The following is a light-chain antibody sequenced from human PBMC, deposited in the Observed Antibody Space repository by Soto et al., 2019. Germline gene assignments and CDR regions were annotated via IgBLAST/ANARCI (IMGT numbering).Light chain of an antibody. CDR1: SSDVGGYNY. CDR3: SSYTSSSTHG. V-gene: IGLV2-14*01. J-gene: IGLJ1*01. CDR2: EVS. Sequence: QSALTQPASVSGSPGQSITISCTGTSSDVGGYNYVSWYQQHPGKAPKLMIYEVSNRPSGVSNRFSGSKSGNTASLTISGLQAEDEADYYCSSYTSSSTHGFGTGTKLTVL.